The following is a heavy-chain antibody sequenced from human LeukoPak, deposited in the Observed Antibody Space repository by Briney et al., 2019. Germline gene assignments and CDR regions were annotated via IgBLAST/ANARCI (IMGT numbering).Heavy chain of an antibody. D-gene: IGHD6-13*01. CDR3: AKDRYSGLNTIDY. Sequence: GRSLRLSCAASEFTFSTYGMHWVRQAQGKGLEWVAVISYDGSYKFYADSVKGRFTISRDNSKSTLYLQMNSLRAEDTAVYYCAKDRYSGLNTIDYWGQGTLVTVSS. CDR1: EFTFSTYG. J-gene: IGHJ4*02. CDR2: ISYDGSYK. V-gene: IGHV3-30*18.